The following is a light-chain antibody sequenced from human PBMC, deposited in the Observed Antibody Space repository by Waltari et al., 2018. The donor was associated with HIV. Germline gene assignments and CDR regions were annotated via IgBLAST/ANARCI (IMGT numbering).Light chain of an antibody. CDR2: EVS. V-gene: IGLV2-18*02. CDR3: GSYTSSSTWV. CDR1: SSDVGSYNR. Sequence: QSALTQPPSVSGSPGQSVTISCTGTSSDVGSYNRVSWYQQPPGTAPKLMIYEVSNLPSGVPDRFSWSKSGNTASLTISGLQAEDDADYYCGSYTSSSTWVFGGGTKLTVL. J-gene: IGLJ3*02.